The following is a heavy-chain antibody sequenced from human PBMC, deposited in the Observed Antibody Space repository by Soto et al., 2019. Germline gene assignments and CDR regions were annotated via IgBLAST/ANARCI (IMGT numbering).Heavy chain of an antibody. CDR1: GYTLTSHG. CDR3: ARVGLSYPDYYYHGMDV. Sequence: QVQLVQSGAEVKNPGASVKVSCKASGYTLTSHGISWVRQAPGQGLEWMGWISGYNANTNYAQKLQGRVTMTTDTSTSTAYMELRSLRSDDTAVYYCARVGLSYPDYYYHGMDVWGQGTTVTVSS. J-gene: IGHJ6*02. CDR2: ISGYNANT. D-gene: IGHD3-16*02. V-gene: IGHV1-18*01.